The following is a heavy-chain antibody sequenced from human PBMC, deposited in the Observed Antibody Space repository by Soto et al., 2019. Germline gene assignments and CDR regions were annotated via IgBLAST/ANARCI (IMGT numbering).Heavy chain of an antibody. CDR3: AREYYYDSSGYGSSWFDP. D-gene: IGHD3-22*01. CDR2: ISGSGGST. V-gene: IGHV3-23*01. J-gene: IGHJ5*02. CDR1: GFTFSSYA. Sequence: GSLRLSCAASGFTFSSYAMSWVRQAPGKGLEWVSAISGSGGSTYYADSVKGRSTISRDNSKNTLYLQMNSLRAEDTAVYYCAREYYYDSSGYGSSWFDPWGQGTLVTVSS.